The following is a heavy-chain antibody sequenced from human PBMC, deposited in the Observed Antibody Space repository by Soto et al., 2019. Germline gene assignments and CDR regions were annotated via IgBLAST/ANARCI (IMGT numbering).Heavy chain of an antibody. D-gene: IGHD3-3*01. CDR3: AIDKVFWEGNPYYYFWSGGYGGYYYMDV. V-gene: IGHV3-66*01. Sequence: GGSLRLSCAASGFTVSSNYMSWVRQAPGKGLEWVSVIYSGGSTYYADSVEGRFSISRDNSKNTLYLQMNSLRAEDTAMYYCAIDKVFWEGNPYYYFWSGGYGGYYYMDVWGKGTTVTVSS. CDR1: GFTVSSNY. J-gene: IGHJ6*03. CDR2: IYSGGST.